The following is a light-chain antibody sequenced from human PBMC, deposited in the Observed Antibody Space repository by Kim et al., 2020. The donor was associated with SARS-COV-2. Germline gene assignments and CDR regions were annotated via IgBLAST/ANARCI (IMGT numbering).Light chain of an antibody. CDR1: RSNVGNNP. J-gene: IGLJ3*02. Sequence: GHTVTISCSGRRSNVGNNPVTWFQQVPGTAPKLLMSNDNQRPSGVPDRFSASKSGTSASLAISGLQSEDEAVYYCGSWDDSLSGRVFGGGTQLTVL. V-gene: IGLV1-44*01. CDR3: GSWDDSLSGRV. CDR2: NDN.